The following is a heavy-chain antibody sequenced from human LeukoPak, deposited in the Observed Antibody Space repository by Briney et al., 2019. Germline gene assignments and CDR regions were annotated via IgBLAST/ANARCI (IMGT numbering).Heavy chain of an antibody. Sequence: ASVKVSCKASGYTFTGYYMHWVRQAPGQGLEWMGWINPNSGGTNYAQKFQGRVTMTRDTSISTAYMELSRLRSDDTAVYYCAREAVAGSGNYYMDVWGKGTMVTVSS. CDR1: GYTFTGYY. CDR2: INPNSGGT. J-gene: IGHJ6*03. D-gene: IGHD6-19*01. CDR3: AREAVAGSGNYYMDV. V-gene: IGHV1-2*02.